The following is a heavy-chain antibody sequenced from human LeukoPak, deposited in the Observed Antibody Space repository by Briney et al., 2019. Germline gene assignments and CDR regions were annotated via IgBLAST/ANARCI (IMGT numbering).Heavy chain of an antibody. J-gene: IGHJ4*02. V-gene: IGHV4-34*01. CDR1: GGSFSGYY. Sequence: SETLSLTCAVYGGSFSGYYWSWIRQPPGKGLEWIGEINHSGGTNYNPSLKSRVTISVDTSKNQFSLKLSSVTAADTAVYYCARFPRSGYFYYFDYWGQGTLVTVSS. CDR3: ARFPRSGYFYYFDY. CDR2: INHSGGT. D-gene: IGHD3-22*01.